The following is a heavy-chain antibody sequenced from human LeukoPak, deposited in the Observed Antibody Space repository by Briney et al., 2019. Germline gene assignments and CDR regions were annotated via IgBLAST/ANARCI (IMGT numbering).Heavy chain of an antibody. D-gene: IGHD6-13*01. CDR3: GRVSRYSSSWYSVDY. Sequence: ASVKVSCTASGYTFTGYYTQCVRQAPGQGLEWMGWINPNSGGTNYGQKLQGRVTMTRDTSITTAYMELSRLRTDHTAGYYCGRVSRYSSSWYSVDYWGQGTLVTVSS. V-gene: IGHV1-2*02. J-gene: IGHJ4*02. CDR1: GYTFTGYY. CDR2: INPNSGGT.